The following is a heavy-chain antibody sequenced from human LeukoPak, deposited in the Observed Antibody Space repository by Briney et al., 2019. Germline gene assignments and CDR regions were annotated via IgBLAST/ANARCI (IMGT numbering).Heavy chain of an antibody. Sequence: SETLSLTCAVYGGSFSGYYWSWIRQPPGKGLEWIGEINHSGSTNYNPSLKSRVTISVDTSKNQFSLKLSSVTAADTAVYYCAGYDYYDSSGTFDYWGQGTLVTVSS. J-gene: IGHJ4*02. CDR3: AGYDYYDSSGTFDY. D-gene: IGHD3-22*01. CDR2: INHSGST. CDR1: GGSFSGYY. V-gene: IGHV4-34*01.